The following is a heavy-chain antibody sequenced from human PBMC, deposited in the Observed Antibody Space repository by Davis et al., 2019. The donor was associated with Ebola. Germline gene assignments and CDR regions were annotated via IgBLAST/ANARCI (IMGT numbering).Heavy chain of an antibody. D-gene: IGHD3-22*01. Sequence: ASVKVSCKASGYIFTSYAMHWVRQAPGQRLEWMGWINAGNGDTKYSQKFRDRVTITRDTSASTSYMELSSLRSEDTAVYYCANSPYYYDSSGYYYMGYWGQGTLVTVSS. CDR3: ANSPYYYDSSGYYYMGY. CDR1: GYIFTSYA. J-gene: IGHJ4*02. CDR2: INAGNGDT. V-gene: IGHV1-3*01.